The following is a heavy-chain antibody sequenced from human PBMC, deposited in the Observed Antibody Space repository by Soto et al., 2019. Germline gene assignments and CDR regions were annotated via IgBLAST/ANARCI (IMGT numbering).Heavy chain of an antibody. CDR3: ARDPVDLFGYMDV. Sequence: SVKVSCKASEGTFSSYSITWVRQAPGQRLEWMGEIIPLLGTANYAQKFQGRVTITGDKSTSTIYMGLSSLRSDDTAVYYCARDPVDLFGYMDVWGQGTMVTVSS. V-gene: IGHV1-69*08. J-gene: IGHJ6*02. D-gene: IGHD6-25*01. CDR1: EGTFSSYS. CDR2: IIPLLGTA.